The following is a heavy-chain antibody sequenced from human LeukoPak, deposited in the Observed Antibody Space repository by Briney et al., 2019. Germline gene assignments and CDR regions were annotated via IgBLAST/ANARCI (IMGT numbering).Heavy chain of an antibody. CDR1: GLTFSSSL. D-gene: IGHD1/OR15-1a*01. CDR3: ARWNNDWEFDY. CDR2: IKEDGNEE. Sequence: GGSLRLSCAASGLTFSSSLMTWVRQAPGKGLEWVAHIKEDGNEEYYVDSVKGRFTISRDNAKNSLYLQMNSLRAEDTAVFYCARWNNDWEFDYWGQGTLVSVSS. J-gene: IGHJ4*02. V-gene: IGHV3-7*05.